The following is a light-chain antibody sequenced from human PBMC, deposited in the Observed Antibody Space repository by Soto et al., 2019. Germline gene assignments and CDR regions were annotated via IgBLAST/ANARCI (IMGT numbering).Light chain of an antibody. V-gene: IGKV1-9*01. CDR3: QQRVTYPLT. J-gene: IGKJ4*01. CDR1: QGINSD. CDR2: GAS. Sequence: DIQLTQSPSFMSVSVGDRVSITCRASQGINSDLVWYQQKPGKAPEPLIYGASTLQNWVPSRFSGSGSGTEFTLTISSLQTEDFASYDCQQRVTYPLTFCGGTKVEIK.